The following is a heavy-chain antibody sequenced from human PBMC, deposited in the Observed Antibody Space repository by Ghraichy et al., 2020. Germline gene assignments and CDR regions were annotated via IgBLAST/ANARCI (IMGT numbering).Heavy chain of an antibody. Sequence: SCAASGFTFNGYYMTWIRQAPGKGLEWLSHISASGSYTNYADSVKGRFIISRDNAKNSVFLQLNSLRAEDTAVYYCAREPNRELDYWGQGTLVTVSS. V-gene: IGHV3-11*06. D-gene: IGHD1-26*01. J-gene: IGHJ4*02. CDR3: AREPNRELDY. CDR1: GFTFNGYY. CDR2: ISASGSYT.